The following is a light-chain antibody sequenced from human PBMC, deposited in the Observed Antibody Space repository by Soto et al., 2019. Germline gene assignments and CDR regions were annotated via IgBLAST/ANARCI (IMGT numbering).Light chain of an antibody. Sequence: QSVLTQPPSASGTPGQRVTISCSGSIGISTVNWYQQVPGSAPKLLIYNNRQRPSGVPDRFSGSRSGTSSSLAISGLQSEDEADYYCAGWYDSLSALYVFGSGTKLTVL. CDR1: IGIST. V-gene: IGLV1-44*01. CDR3: AGWYDSLSALYV. J-gene: IGLJ1*01. CDR2: NNR.